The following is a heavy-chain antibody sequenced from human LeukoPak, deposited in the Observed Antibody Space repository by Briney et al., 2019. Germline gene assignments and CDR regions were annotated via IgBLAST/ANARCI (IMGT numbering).Heavy chain of an antibody. Sequence: SETLSLTCAVYGGSFGGYYWSWIRQPPGKGLEWIGEINHSGSTNYNPSLKSRVTISVDTSKNQFSLKLSSVTAADTAVYYCARGYYGPLDYWGQGTLVTVSS. J-gene: IGHJ4*02. CDR2: INHSGST. CDR1: GGSFGGYY. D-gene: IGHD3-10*01. CDR3: ARGYYGPLDY. V-gene: IGHV4-34*01.